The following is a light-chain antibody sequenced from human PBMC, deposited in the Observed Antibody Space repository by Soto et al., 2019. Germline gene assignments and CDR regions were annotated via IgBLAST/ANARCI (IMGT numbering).Light chain of an antibody. J-gene: IGKJ5*01. CDR2: DAS. CDR3: QQYDNLPIT. V-gene: IGKV1-33*01. Sequence: DIQMTQSPSSLSASVGDRVTIICQASQDINNYLNWYQQKPGKAPKLLIYDASNLETGVPSRFSGSGSGTHFSFNISSLQPEDIATYYCQQYDNLPITFGQGTRLEIK. CDR1: QDINNY.